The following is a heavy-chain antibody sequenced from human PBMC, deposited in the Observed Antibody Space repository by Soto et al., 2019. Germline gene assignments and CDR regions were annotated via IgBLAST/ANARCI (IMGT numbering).Heavy chain of an antibody. D-gene: IGHD3-10*01. J-gene: IGHJ5*02. CDR3: ARHGSGRPDYYGSGSYFRVAWFDP. CDR1: GGSISSSSYY. CDR2: IYYSGST. Sequence: QSQTLSLTCTVSGGSISSSSYYWGWIRQPPGKGLEWIGSIYYSGSTYYNPSLKSRVTISVDTSKNQFSLKLSSVTAADTAVYYCARHGSGRPDYYGSGSYFRVAWFDPWGQGTLVTVSS. V-gene: IGHV4-39*01.